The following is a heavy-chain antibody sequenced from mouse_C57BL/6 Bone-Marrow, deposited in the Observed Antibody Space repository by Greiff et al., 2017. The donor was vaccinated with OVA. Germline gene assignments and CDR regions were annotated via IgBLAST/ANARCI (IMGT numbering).Heavy chain of an antibody. CDR1: GYSITSGYY. D-gene: IGHD4-1*01. V-gene: IGHV3-6*01. CDR3: ARANLFDY. CDR2: ISYDGSN. J-gene: IGHJ2*01. Sequence: EVQLVESGPGLVKPSQSLSLTCSVTGYSITSGYYWNWIRQFPGNKLEWMGYISYDGSNNYNPSLKNRISITRDTSKNQFFLKLNSVTTEDTATYYCARANLFDYWGQGTTLTVSS.